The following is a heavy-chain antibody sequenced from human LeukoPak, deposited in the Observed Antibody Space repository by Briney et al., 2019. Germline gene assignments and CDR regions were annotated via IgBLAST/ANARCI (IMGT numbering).Heavy chain of an antibody. CDR3: AKDLDSYSSGWNTLDY. D-gene: IGHD6-19*01. CDR2: ISGSGGST. CDR1: GFTFSSYA. V-gene: IGHV3-23*01. J-gene: IGHJ4*02. Sequence: GGSLRLSCAASGFTFSSYAMSWVRQAPGRGLEWVSAISGSGGSTYYADSVKGRFTISRDNSKNTLYLQMNSLRAEDTAVYYCAKDLDSYSSGWNTLDYWGQGTLVTVSS.